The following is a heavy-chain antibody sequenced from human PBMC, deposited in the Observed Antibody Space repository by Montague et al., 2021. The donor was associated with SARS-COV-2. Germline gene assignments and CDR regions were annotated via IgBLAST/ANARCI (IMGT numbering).Heavy chain of an antibody. J-gene: IGHJ4*02. CDR3: ASQVPDFWSGIDY. CDR2: ICYSGST. D-gene: IGHD3-3*01. CDR1: GGSISSYY. V-gene: IGHV4-59*01. Sequence: SETLSLTCTVSGGSISSYYWNWIRQPPGTGLEWIGYICYSGSTNYNHSLTSRVTISVDTSKNQFSLKLSSVTAADTAVYYCASQVPDFWSGIDYWGQGTLVTVSS.